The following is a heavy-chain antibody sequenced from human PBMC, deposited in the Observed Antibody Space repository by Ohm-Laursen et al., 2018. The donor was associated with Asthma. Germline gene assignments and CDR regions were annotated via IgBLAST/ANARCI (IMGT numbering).Heavy chain of an antibody. CDR3: ARVIPTNWFDP. Sequence: PSDTLSLTCIVSGGSVSSGSYSWSWIRQPPGKGLEWIGYIYHSGSTYYNPSLKSRVTISVDRSKNQFSLKLSSVTAADTAVYYCARVIPTNWFDPWGQGTLVTVSS. J-gene: IGHJ5*02. CDR2: IYHSGST. V-gene: IGHV4-30-2*01. CDR1: GGSVSSGSYS.